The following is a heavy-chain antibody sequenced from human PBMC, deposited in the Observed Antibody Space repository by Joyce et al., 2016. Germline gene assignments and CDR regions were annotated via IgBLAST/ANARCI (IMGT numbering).Heavy chain of an antibody. CDR1: GGSISSGNFY. CDR2: ITANGST. Sequence: QVQLQESGPGLTKPSQTLSLTCTVSGGSISSGNFYWSWIRQPAGKGLEWIGRITANGSTNDHPSLKSLVTISLDTSKNLFSLNLSSVTAADTATYYCSRVFNNYDSSGHYRWASFDCWGQGTLVTVSS. D-gene: IGHD3-22*01. V-gene: IGHV4-61*02. CDR3: SRVFNNYDSSGHYRWASFDC. J-gene: IGHJ4*02.